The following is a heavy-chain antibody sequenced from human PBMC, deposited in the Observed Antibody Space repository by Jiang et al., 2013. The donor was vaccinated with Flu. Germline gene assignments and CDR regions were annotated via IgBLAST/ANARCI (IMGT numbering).Heavy chain of an antibody. CDR3: ARLARDYGDYWVVGY. V-gene: IGHV3-66*04. D-gene: IGHD4-17*01. J-gene: IGHJ4*02. CDR2: IYSGGST. Sequence: GGGLVQPGGSLRLSCAASGFTVSSNYMSWVRQAPGKGLEWVSVIYSGGSTYYADSVKGRFTISRDNSKNTLYLQMNSLRAEDTAVYYCARLARDYGDYWVVGYWGQGTLVTVSS. CDR1: GFTVSSNY.